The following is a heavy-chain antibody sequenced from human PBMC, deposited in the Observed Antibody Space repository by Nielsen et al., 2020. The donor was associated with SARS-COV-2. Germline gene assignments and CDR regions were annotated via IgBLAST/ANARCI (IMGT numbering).Heavy chain of an antibody. Sequence: SETLSLTCTVSGGSISSSSYYWGWIRQPPGKGLEWIGSIYYSGSTYYNPSLKSRVTISVDTSKNQFSLKLSSVTAADTAVYYCARVGIAVADDYWGQGTLVTVSS. J-gene: IGHJ4*02. V-gene: IGHV4-39*01. D-gene: IGHD6-19*01. CDR1: GGSISSSSYY. CDR3: ARVGIAVADDY. CDR2: IYYSGST.